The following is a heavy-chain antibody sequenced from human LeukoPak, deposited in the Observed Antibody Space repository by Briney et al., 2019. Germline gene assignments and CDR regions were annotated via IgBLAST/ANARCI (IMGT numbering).Heavy chain of an antibody. J-gene: IGHJ1*01. CDR2: ISSSGSTI. D-gene: IGHD4-17*01. CDR1: GFTFSSYE. Sequence: PGGSLRLSCAASGFTFSSYEMNWVRQAPGKGLEWVSYISSSGSTIYYADPVKGRFTISRDNAKNSLYLQMNSLRAEDTAVYYCARDEHDYGDYTYFQHWGQGTLVTVSS. V-gene: IGHV3-48*03. CDR3: ARDEHDYGDYTYFQH.